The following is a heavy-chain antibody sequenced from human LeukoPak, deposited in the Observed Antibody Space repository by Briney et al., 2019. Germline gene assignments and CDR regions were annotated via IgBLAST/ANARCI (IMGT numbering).Heavy chain of an antibody. V-gene: IGHV1-18*01. CDR1: GYTFTSYG. J-gene: IGHJ3*02. CDR2: ISAYNGNT. Sequence: ASVKVSCKASGYTFTSYGISWVRQAPGQGLEWMGWISAYNGNTNYAQKLQGRVTMTTDTSTSTAYMELRSLRSDDTAVYYCARDARRKMGATIADAFDIWGQGTMVTVSS. D-gene: IGHD1-26*01. CDR3: ARDARRKMGATIADAFDI.